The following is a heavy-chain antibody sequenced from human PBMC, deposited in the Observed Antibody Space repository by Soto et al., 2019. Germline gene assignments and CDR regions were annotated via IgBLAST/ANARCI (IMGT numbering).Heavy chain of an antibody. CDR2: INHVGGT. V-gene: IGHV4-34*01. CDR3: VRIRYQLPSSVLWLDP. CDR1: GGFLSESY. J-gene: IGHJ5*02. Sequence: TWEMLSLTCAVYGGFLSESYWTWIRQPRGKGLEWIGEINHVGGTNYNPSLKSRVTMSVDTSQNQFSLRLISVTAADTAMYFCVRIRYQLPSSVLWLDPWGQGTPVTVSS. D-gene: IGHD3-16*01.